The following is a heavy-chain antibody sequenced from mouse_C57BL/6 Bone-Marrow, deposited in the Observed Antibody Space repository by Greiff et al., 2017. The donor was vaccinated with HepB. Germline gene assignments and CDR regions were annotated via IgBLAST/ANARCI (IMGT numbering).Heavy chain of an antibody. Sequence: EVQLQESGGGLVKPGGSLKLSCAASGFTFSSYTMSWVRQTPEKRLEWVATISGGGGNTYYPDSVKGRFTISRDNAKNTLYLQMSSLRSEDTALYYCARQGAQAFFDYWGQGTTLTVSS. CDR3: ARQGAQAFFDY. D-gene: IGHD3-2*02. CDR1: GFTFSSYT. CDR2: ISGGGGNT. V-gene: IGHV5-9*01. J-gene: IGHJ2*01.